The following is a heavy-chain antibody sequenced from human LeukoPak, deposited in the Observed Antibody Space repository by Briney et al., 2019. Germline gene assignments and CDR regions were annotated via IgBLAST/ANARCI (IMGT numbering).Heavy chain of an antibody. J-gene: IGHJ4*02. CDR2: ISASGGST. D-gene: IGHD2-2*01. Sequence: RGSLRLSCAASGFTFSSYAMNWVRQAPGKGLEWVSTISASGGSTYYFVKGRFTISRDNSKNTLYLQMNSLRAEDTAVYYCAKGYCSSTNCKESFFDYWGQGTLVTVSS. V-gene: IGHV3-23*01. CDR1: GFTFSSYA. CDR3: AKGYCSSTNCKESFFDY.